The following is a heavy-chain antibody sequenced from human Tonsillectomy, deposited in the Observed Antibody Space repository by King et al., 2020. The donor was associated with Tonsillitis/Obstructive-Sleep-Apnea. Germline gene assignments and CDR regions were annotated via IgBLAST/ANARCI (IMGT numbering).Heavy chain of an antibody. CDR2: ISSDGSNK. V-gene: IGHV3-30*04. Sequence: VQLVESGGGVVQPGRSLRLSCAASGFTFSSYAMHWVRQAPGKGLEWVAVISSDGSNKYYADSVKGRFTISRDNSKNTLYLQMNSLRAEDTAVYYCARGSQYSSGWYTIGYWGQGTLVTVSS. CDR1: GFTFSSYA. CDR3: ARGSQYSSGWYTIGY. J-gene: IGHJ4*02. D-gene: IGHD6-19*01.